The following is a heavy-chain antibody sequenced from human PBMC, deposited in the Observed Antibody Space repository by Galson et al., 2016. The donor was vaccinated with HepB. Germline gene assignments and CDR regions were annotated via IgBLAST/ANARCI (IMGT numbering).Heavy chain of an antibody. CDR1: GFTLSSYP. D-gene: IGHD3-16*02. CDR2: ISRDGNNK. J-gene: IGHJ4*02. V-gene: IGHV3-30-3*01. Sequence: SLRLSCAASGFTLSSYPMQWVRQAPGKGLEWVAGISRDGNNKYYRDSVKGRFTISRDNSKNTLYLQMNSLRAEDTALYYCARTYYDYIWGSYRESQFDYWGQGTLVTVSS. CDR3: ARTYYDYIWGSYRESQFDY.